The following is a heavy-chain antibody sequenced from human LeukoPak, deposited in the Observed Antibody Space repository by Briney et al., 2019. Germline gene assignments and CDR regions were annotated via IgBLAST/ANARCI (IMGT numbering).Heavy chain of an antibody. V-gene: IGHV3-33*01. CDR2: IWYDGSNK. J-gene: IGHJ6*03. CDR1: GFTFSSYG. Sequence: GGSLRLSCAASGFTFSSYGMHWVRQAPGKGLEWVAVIWYDGSNKYYADSVKGRFTIPRDNSKNTLYLQMNSLRAEDTAVYYCATGDPAMDVWGKGTTVTVSS. CDR3: ATGDPAMDV. D-gene: IGHD7-27*01.